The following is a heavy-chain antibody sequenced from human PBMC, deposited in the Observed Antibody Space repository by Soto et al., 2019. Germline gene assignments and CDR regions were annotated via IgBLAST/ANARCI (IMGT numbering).Heavy chain of an antibody. CDR2: INPNSGGT. Sequence: QVQLVQSGAEVKKPGASVKVSCKASGYTFTGYDMHWVRQAPGQGLERMGWINPNSGGTNYAQKFQGRVTMTRDTSISTAYMELSRLRSDDTAVYYCARTVVQPRAITTDLDPWGQGTLVTVSS. V-gene: IGHV1-2*02. CDR3: ARTVVQPRAITTDLDP. CDR1: GYTFTGYD. J-gene: IGHJ5*02. D-gene: IGHD2-2*01.